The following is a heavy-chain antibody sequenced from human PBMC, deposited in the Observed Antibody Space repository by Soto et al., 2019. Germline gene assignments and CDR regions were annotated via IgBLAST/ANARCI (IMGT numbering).Heavy chain of an antibody. J-gene: IGHJ4*02. Sequence: GGPLSLPCEASGLMFRSYAMPWVRKAPGKGLEWVAGIWYDGSTKYYGDSVKGRYSISRDNSKNMLYLQMNSLRAEDTAVYYCARARIVVVITTAAPYFDYWGQGTLVTVSS. CDR3: ARARIVVVITTAAPYFDY. CDR2: IWYDGSTK. CDR1: GLMFRSYA. D-gene: IGHD3-22*01. V-gene: IGHV3-33*01.